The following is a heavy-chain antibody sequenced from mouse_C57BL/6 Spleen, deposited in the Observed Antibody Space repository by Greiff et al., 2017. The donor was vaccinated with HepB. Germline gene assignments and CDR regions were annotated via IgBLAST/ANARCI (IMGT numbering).Heavy chain of an antibody. V-gene: IGHV5-16*01. Sequence: EVHLVESEGGLVQPGSSMKLSCTASGFTFSDYYMAWVRQFPEKGLEWVANINYDGSSTYYLDSLKSRFIISRDNAKNILYLQMSSLKSEDTATYYCARVDGYYRFAYWGQGTLVTVSA. CDR1: GFTFSDYY. D-gene: IGHD2-3*01. CDR3: ARVDGYYRFAY. CDR2: INYDGSST. J-gene: IGHJ3*01.